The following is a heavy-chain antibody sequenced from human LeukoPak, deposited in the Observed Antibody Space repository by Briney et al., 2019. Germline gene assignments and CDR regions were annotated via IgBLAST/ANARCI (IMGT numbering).Heavy chain of an antibody. J-gene: IGHJ5*01. D-gene: IGHD2-2*01. CDR3: AILDCSSTSCYDS. CDR2: INPNSGGT. Sequence: ASVKVSCKASGYTFTGYYMHWVRQAPGQGLEWMGWINPNSGGTNYAQKSQGRVTMTRDTSISTAYMELSRLRSDDTAVYYCAILDCSSTSCYDSWGQGTLVTVSS. CDR1: GYTFTGYY. V-gene: IGHV1-2*02.